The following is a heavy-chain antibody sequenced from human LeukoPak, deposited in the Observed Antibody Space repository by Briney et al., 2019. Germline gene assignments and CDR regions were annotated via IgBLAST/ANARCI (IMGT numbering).Heavy chain of an antibody. J-gene: IGHJ4*02. CDR2: IYYSGST. CDR1: GGSISSSSYY. D-gene: IGHD2-21*01. CDR3: ARLVPPPVTYCGGDCYSEYFDY. V-gene: IGHV4-39*01. Sequence: SETLSLTCTVSGGSISSSSYYWGWIRQPPGKGLEWIGSIYYSGSTYYNPSLKSRVTISVDTSKNQFSLKLSSVTAADTAVYYCARLVPPPVTYCGGDCYSEYFDYWGQGTLVTVSS.